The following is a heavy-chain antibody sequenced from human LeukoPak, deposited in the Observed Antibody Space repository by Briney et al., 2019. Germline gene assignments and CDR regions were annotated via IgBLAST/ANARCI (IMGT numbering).Heavy chain of an antibody. V-gene: IGHV3-74*01. CDR1: GFTFSSYW. CDR2: INSDATSA. D-gene: IGHD1-26*01. CDR3: ARGGNYYVFDY. J-gene: IGHJ4*02. Sequence: GGSLRLSCAASGFTFSSYWMHWARHAPGKGLVWVSRINSDATSANYADSVKGRFTISRDNAKNTLYLQMDSLRAEDTAVYYCARGGNYYVFDYWGQGTLVTVSS.